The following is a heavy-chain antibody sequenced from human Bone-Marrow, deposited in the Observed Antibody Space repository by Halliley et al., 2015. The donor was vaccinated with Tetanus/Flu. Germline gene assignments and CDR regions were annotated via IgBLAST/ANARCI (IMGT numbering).Heavy chain of an antibody. V-gene: IGHV4-31*02. J-gene: IGHJ6*02. D-gene: IGHD1-26*01. CDR2: IYYGGYT. CDR1: GDSISSGDSS. Sequence: LRLSCSVSGDSISSGDSSWTWIRQHPGKGLEWIGYIYYGGYTSYNPSLKSRVTISVDTSRNQFPLKLISVTAADTAVYYCAKDRNGGSYSYYYGMDVWGQGTMVTVSS. CDR3: AKDRNGGSYSYYYGMDV.